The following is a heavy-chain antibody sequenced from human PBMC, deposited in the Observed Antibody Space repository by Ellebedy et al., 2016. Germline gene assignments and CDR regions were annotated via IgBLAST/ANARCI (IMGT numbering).Heavy chain of an antibody. Sequence: ASVKVSCKASGYTFTNYAMEWVRQAPGQRLEWMGWINAGNGDTKYSQKFQGRVTITRDTSATTAYMELSSLRSEDTAVYFRASGAGGLGIARDNWFDPWGQGTLVTVSS. CDR3: ASGAGGLGIARDNWFDP. CDR2: INAGNGDT. D-gene: IGHD7-27*01. J-gene: IGHJ5*02. CDR1: GYTFTNYA. V-gene: IGHV1-3*01.